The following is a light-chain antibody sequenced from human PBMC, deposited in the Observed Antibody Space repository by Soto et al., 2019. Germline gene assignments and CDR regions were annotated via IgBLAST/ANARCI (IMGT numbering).Light chain of an antibody. CDR2: EVS. CDR1: SSDVGAYDY. Sequence: ALAQPASVSGSPGQSITISCTGTSSDVGAYDYVSWYQQHPDKAPKLMIYEVSNRPSGVSNRFSGSKSVNTATLTISGLQADDEADYYCSSYTSSSTRVFGTGTKVTVL. J-gene: IGLJ1*01. CDR3: SSYTSSSTRV. V-gene: IGLV2-14*03.